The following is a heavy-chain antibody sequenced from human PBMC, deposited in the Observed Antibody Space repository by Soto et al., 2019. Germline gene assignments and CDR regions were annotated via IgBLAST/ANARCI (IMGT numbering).Heavy chain of an antibody. J-gene: IGHJ6*03. CDR3: ARGYCISTSCPRHYYYYYMDV. CDR2: INPSGGST. V-gene: IGHV1-46*03. Sequence: ASVKVSCKASGYTFTSYYMHWVRQAPGQGLEWMGIINPSGGSTSYAQKFQGRVTMTRDTSTSTVYMELSSLRSEDTAVYYCARGYCISTSCPRHYYYYYMDVWGKGTTVTVSS. D-gene: IGHD2-2*01. CDR1: GYTFTSYY.